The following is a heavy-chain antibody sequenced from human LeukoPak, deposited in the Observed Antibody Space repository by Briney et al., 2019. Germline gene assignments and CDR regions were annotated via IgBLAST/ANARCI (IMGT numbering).Heavy chain of an antibody. CDR1: GGSISSGDYY. J-gene: IGHJ5*02. CDR3: ARPYYYDSRIDP. CDR2: TYYSGST. Sequence: SETLSLTCTVSGGSISSGDYYWSWIRQPPGKGLEWIGYTYYSGSTYYNPSLKNRVSISVDTSKNQFSLNLSSVTAADTAVYYCARPYYYDSRIDPWGQGTLVTVSS. D-gene: IGHD3-22*01. V-gene: IGHV4-30-4*01.